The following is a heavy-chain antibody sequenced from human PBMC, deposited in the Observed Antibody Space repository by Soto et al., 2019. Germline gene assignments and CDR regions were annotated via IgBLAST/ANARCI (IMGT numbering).Heavy chain of an antibody. CDR1: GGSFSGYY. D-gene: IGHD3-10*01. Sequence: SETLSLTCAVHGGSFSGYYWSWIRQPPGKGLEWIGEINHSGSTNYNPSLKSRVTISVDTSKNQFSLKLSSVTAADTAVYYCARGGRFGDRWFDPWGQGTLVTVSS. J-gene: IGHJ5*02. V-gene: IGHV4-34*01. CDR2: INHSGST. CDR3: ARGGRFGDRWFDP.